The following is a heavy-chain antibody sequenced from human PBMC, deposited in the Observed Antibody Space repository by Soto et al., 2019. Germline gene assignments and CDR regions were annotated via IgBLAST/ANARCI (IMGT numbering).Heavy chain of an antibody. J-gene: IGHJ4*02. CDR1: GGSISSSSYY. D-gene: IGHD1-20*01. CDR3: ARRITGTSREFDY. V-gene: IGHV4-39*01. Sequence: PSGTLSLTCTVSGGSISSSSYYWGWIRQPPGKGLEWIGSIYYSGSTYYNPSLKSRVTISVDTPKNQFSLKLSSVTAADTAVYYCARRITGTSREFDYWGQGTLVTVSS. CDR2: IYYSGST.